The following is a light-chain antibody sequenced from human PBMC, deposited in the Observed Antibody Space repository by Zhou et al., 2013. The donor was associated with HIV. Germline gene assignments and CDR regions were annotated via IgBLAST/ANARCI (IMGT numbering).Light chain of an antibody. CDR1: QSVSDR. CDR2: GAS. V-gene: IGKV3-20*01. CDR3: QQYGSSPWT. Sequence: EIVMTQSPATLSVSPGEGVTLSCRASQSVSDRLAWYQQKPGQSPRLLIYGASSRATGIPDRFSGSGSGTDFTLTISRLEPEDFAVYYCQQYGSSPWTFGQGTKVEIK. J-gene: IGKJ1*01.